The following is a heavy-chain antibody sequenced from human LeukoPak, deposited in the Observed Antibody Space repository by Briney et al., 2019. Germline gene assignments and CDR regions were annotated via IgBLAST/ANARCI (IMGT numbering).Heavy chain of an antibody. CDR2: IIPIFGTA. V-gene: IGHV1-69*06. CDR3: ARSPRYCSGGSCYSVLSDYYYMDV. J-gene: IGHJ6*03. Sequence: ASVKVSCKASGGTFSSYAISWVRQAPGQGLEWMGGIIPIFGTANYAQKFQGRVTITADKSTSTAYMELSSLRSEDTAVYYCARSPRYCSGGSCYSVLSDYYYMDVWGKGTTVTVSS. CDR1: GGTFSSYA. D-gene: IGHD2-15*01.